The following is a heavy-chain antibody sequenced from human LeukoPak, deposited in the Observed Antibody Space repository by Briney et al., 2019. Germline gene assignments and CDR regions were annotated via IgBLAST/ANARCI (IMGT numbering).Heavy chain of an antibody. D-gene: IGHD4-17*01. V-gene: IGHV3-30-3*01. CDR2: ISYDGSNK. J-gene: IGHJ5*02. Sequence: PGGSLRLSCAASGFTFSSYAMHWVRQAPGKGLEWVAVISYDGSNKYYADSVKGRFTISRDNSKNTLYLQMNSLRAEDTAVYYCAVDYGDYPIDPWGQGTLVTVSS. CDR1: GFTFSSYA. CDR3: AVDYGDYPIDP.